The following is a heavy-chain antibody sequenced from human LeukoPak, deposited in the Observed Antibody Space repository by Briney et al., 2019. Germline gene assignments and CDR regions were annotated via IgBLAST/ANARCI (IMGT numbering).Heavy chain of an antibody. J-gene: IGHJ4*02. CDR3: ARQHWPRGFDY. V-gene: IGHV4-39*01. CDR1: GGSISSSSYY. Sequence: PSETLSLTCTVSGGSISSSSYYWGWIRQPPGKGLEWIGSIYYSGSTYYNPSLKSRVTISVDTSKNQFSLKLSSVTAADTAVHYCARQHWPRGFDYWGQGTLVTVSS. D-gene: IGHD3-10*01. CDR2: IYYSGST.